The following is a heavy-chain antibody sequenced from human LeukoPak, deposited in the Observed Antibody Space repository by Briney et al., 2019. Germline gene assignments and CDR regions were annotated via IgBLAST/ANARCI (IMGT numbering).Heavy chain of an antibody. D-gene: IGHD1-26*01. CDR3: ARDPYSGNYGNYYYYYMDV. Sequence: PGGSLRLSCAASGFTFNYYNMNWAPQAPGKAREWVPSIIGGGAYIFYADSVRGRFTISRDNAKDSLYLQMNSLGPEDTAVYYCARDPYSGNYGNYYYYYMDVWGKGTTVTISS. CDR1: GFTFNYYN. V-gene: IGHV3-21*01. J-gene: IGHJ6*03. CDR2: IIGGGAYI.